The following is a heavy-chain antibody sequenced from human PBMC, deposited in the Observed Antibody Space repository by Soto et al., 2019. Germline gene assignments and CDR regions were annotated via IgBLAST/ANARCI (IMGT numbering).Heavy chain of an antibody. CDR3: ARINCPLADPSFDWIDYYYYYGMDV. CDR1: GFTFSSYA. J-gene: IGHJ6*02. D-gene: IGHD3-9*01. CDR2: ISYDGSNK. Sequence: PGGSLRLSCAASGFTFSSYAMHWVRQAPGKGLEWVAVISYDGSNKYYADSVKGRFTISRDNSKNTLYLQMNSLRAEDTAVYYCARINCPLADPSFDWIDYYYYYGMDVRGQGTTVTVSS. V-gene: IGHV3-30-3*01.